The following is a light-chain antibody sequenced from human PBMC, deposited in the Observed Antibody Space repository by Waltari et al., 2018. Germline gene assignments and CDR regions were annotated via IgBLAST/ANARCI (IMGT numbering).Light chain of an antibody. V-gene: IGKV3-15*01. J-gene: IGKJ5*01. CDR2: GAS. CDR1: QRVSSN. CDR3: QQYNNWPPFIT. Sequence: EIVMTQSPATLSVSPGERATLYCRASQRVSSNLAWYQQKPGQAPRLLIYGASTRATGIPARFSGSGSGTEFTLTISSLQSEDFAVYYCQQYNNWPPFITFGQGTRLEIK.